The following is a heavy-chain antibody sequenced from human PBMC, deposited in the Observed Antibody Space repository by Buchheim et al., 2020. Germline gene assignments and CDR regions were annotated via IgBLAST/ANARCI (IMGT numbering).Heavy chain of an antibody. CDR3: ARSTGFRMDV. J-gene: IGHJ6*03. D-gene: IGHD1-14*01. Sequence: EVQLVESGGGLVQPGGSLRLSCAASGFTFKNHWINWVRQAPGKGLEWVANIKQDGSEKYYVDSVKGRFTISRDNAKNSLYLQMNSMRAEDTAVYYCARSTGFRMDVWGKGTT. CDR1: GFTFKNHW. V-gene: IGHV3-7*01. CDR2: IKQDGSEK.